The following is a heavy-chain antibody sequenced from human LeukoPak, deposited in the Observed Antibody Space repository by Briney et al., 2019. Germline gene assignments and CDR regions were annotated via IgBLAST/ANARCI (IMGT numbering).Heavy chain of an antibody. J-gene: IGHJ4*02. D-gene: IGHD3-22*01. CDR3: AREVEPNYYDSSGYPTMGY. Sequence: ASVKVSCKASGYTFTSYDINWVRQATGQGLEWMGWMNPHSGSTSYAQKFQGRVTMTRDTSTSTVYMELSSLRSEDTAVYYCAREVEPNYYDSSGYPTMGYWGQGTLVTVSS. CDR1: GYTFTSYD. V-gene: IGHV1-8*01. CDR2: MNPHSGST.